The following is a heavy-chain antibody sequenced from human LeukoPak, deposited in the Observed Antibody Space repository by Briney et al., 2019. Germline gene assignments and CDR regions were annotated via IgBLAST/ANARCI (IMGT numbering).Heavy chain of an antibody. D-gene: IGHD5-24*01. CDR1: GFTLSVNV. CDR3: AKSSDGFKLYAADY. Sequence: RGSLRPSCAPSGFTLSVNVMSRVPKAPGRGLEWASTISASGGSTDYADSVKGRFTISRVNSKKTLYLQMNSLRAEDTAVYYCAKSSDGFKLYAADYWGQGTLVTVSS. CDR2: ISASGGST. V-gene: IGHV3-23*01. J-gene: IGHJ4*02.